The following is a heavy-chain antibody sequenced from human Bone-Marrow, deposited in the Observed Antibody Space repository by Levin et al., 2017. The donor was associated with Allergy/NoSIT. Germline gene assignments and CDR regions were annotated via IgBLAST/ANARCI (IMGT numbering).Heavy chain of an antibody. V-gene: IGHV5-51*01. Sequence: GGSLRLSCQGSGYSFSSYWIGWLRQMPGKGPEWMGVIYPGDSDARYSPSFQGQVTFSVDKSISPAYLQWRSLKDSEAAIYYCASGYDYFQYWGKGTLVTVS. D-gene: IGHD5-12*01. CDR2: IYPGDSDA. CDR3: ASGYDYFQY. CDR1: GYSFSSYW. J-gene: IGHJ4*02.